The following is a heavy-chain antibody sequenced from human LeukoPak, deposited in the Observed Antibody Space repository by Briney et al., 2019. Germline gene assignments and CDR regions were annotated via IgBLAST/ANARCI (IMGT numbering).Heavy chain of an antibody. V-gene: IGHV3-23*01. CDR3: ARGQVFWSGYYLS. CDR2: VSGSGSNT. Sequence: GGSLRLSCAASGSNFNMYAMTWVRQAPGKGLEWVSEVSGSGSNTYYADSVKARFTISRDNSKKMLYLDMNSLRTEDTAMYYCARGQVFWSGYYLSWGQGTQVTVSS. J-gene: IGHJ5*02. D-gene: IGHD3-3*01. CDR1: GSNFNMYA.